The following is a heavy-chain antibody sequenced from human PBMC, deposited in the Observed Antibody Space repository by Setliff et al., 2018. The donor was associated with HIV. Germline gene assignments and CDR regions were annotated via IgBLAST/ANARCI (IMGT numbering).Heavy chain of an antibody. D-gene: IGHD3-22*01. J-gene: IGHJ3*02. V-gene: IGHV4-4*08. Sequence: PSETLSLTCTVSGASLSNYYWSWIRQSPGKGLEWIGYIYTSGSTNYNPSLKSRVTISVDTSKNQFSLKLSSVTAADTAVYYCARDRGYYDSSGYYVSDAFDIWGQGTMVTVSS. CDR3: ARDRGYYDSSGYYVSDAFDI. CDR2: IYTSGST. CDR1: GASLSNYY.